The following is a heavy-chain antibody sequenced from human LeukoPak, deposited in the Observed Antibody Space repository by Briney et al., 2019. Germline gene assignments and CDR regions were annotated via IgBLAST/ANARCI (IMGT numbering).Heavy chain of an antibody. CDR2: IYYSGST. J-gene: IGHJ4*02. D-gene: IGHD6-19*01. V-gene: IGHV4-39*07. CDR3: ARDMAEAGYFDS. CDR1: GGSISSSFYY. Sequence: SETLSLTCTVSGGSISSSFYYWGWIRQPPGKGLEWIGSIYYSGSTYYNPSLKSRVTISVDTSKNQLSLKLSSVTAADTAVYYCARDMAEAGYFDSWGQGTLVTVSS.